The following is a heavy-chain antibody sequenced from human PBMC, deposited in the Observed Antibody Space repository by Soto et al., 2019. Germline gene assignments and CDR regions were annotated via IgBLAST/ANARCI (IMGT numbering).Heavy chain of an antibody. V-gene: IGHV1-18*01. D-gene: IGHD2-15*01. CDR1: GYTFTSYG. J-gene: IGHJ4*02. Sequence: QVQLVQSGAEVKKPGASVKVSCKASGYTFTSYGISWVRQPPGQGLEWMGWISAYNGNTNYAQKLQGRVTMPTDTPTSTAYMELRSLRSDDTAGYYCVVAAQPYYFDYWGQGTLVTVSS. CDR3: VVAAQPYYFDY. CDR2: ISAYNGNT.